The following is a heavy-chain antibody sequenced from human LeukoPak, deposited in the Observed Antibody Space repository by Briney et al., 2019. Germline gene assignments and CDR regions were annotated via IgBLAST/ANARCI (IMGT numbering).Heavy chain of an antibody. J-gene: IGHJ6*03. CDR1: GFTFSSYW. Sequence: PGGSLRLSCAASGFTFSSYWMSWVRQAPGKGLEWVANIKQDGSEKYYMDSVKGRFTISRDNAKNSLYLQMNSLRAEDTAVYYCARGPSGYSSSWYRDYYYYYYMDVWGKGTTVTISS. V-gene: IGHV3-7*04. CDR3: ARGPSGYSSSWYRDYYYYYYMDV. CDR2: IKQDGSEK. D-gene: IGHD6-13*01.